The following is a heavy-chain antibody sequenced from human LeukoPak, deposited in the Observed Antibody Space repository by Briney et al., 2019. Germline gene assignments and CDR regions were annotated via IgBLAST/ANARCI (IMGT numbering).Heavy chain of an antibody. CDR1: GFTFSTYY. D-gene: IGHD3-3*01. V-gene: IGHV3-7*03. CDR3: ASATVQLGSRYYNVFDP. CDR2: IYQDESVK. J-gene: IGHJ5*02. Sequence: PGGSLRLSCAASGFTFSTYYMTWVRQAPGKGLEWVSNIYQDESVKDYGDSVKGRFTVSRDNTQNSLFLQMDSLRVDDTAVYYCASATVQLGSRYYNVFDPWGQGTLVTVSS.